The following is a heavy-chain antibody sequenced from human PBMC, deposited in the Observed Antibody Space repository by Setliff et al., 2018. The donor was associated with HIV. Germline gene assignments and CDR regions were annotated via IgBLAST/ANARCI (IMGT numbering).Heavy chain of an antibody. J-gene: IGHJ6*03. Sequence: SETLSLTCSVSGGSFSGYYWSWIRQHPGKGLEWIGYIYYSGSTYYNPSLKSRVTISIDTSKNQFSLKLSSVTAADTAVYYCARGLVVVTDSDYDTNYYYYYYMDVWGKGTTVTVSS. D-gene: IGHD5-12*01. CDR3: ARGLVVVTDSDYDTNYYYYYYMDV. CDR1: GGSFSGYY. V-gene: IGHV4-31*03. CDR2: IYYSGST.